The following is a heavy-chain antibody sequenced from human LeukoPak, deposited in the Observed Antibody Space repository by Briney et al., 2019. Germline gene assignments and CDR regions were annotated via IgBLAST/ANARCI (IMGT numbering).Heavy chain of an antibody. CDR1: GYSFTSYW. CDR3: ARHLTIAAAGD. Sequence: GESLKISCEGSGYSFTSYWIGWVRQMPGKGLEWMGIIYAGDSDARYSPSFQGQVTISADKSISTAYQQWSSLKASDTAMYYCARHLTIAAAGDWGQGTLVTVSS. D-gene: IGHD6-13*01. CDR2: IYAGDSDA. V-gene: IGHV5-51*01. J-gene: IGHJ4*02.